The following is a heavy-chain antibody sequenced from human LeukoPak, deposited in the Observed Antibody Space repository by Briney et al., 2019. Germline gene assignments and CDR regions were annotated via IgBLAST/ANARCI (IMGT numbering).Heavy chain of an antibody. Sequence: GGSLRLSCAASGFTFDDYGMSWVRQAPGRGLEWVSATNWNGGSTHYADSVKGRFTVSRDNAENSLYLQMNSLRDEDTAIYYCVREGGSGWYSGWFDPWGQGTLVIVSS. CDR1: GFTFDDYG. V-gene: IGHV3-20*04. J-gene: IGHJ5*02. CDR3: VREGGSGWYSGWFDP. CDR2: TNWNGGST. D-gene: IGHD6-19*01.